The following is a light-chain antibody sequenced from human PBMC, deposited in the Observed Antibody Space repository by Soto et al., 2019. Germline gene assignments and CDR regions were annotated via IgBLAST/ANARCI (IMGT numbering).Light chain of an antibody. J-gene: IGLJ1*01. V-gene: IGLV1-47*01. Sequence: QSVLTQPPSASGTPGQRVTISCSGSSSNIGSNYVYWYQQLPGTAPKLLIYRNNQRPSGVPDRFSGSKSGTSASLAISVLRSEDEADYYCAAWDDSLSGRYVFGTGTKVTVL. CDR3: AAWDDSLSGRYV. CDR2: RNN. CDR1: SSNIGSNY.